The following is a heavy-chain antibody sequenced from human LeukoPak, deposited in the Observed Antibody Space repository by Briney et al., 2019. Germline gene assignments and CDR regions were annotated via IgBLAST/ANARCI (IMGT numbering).Heavy chain of an antibody. D-gene: IGHD3-10*01. Sequence: SETLSLTCAVYGGSFSGYYWSWIRQPPGKGLEWIGEINHSGSTYYNPSLKSRVTISVDTSKNQFSLKLSSVTAADTAVYYCASLRALGESLWGQGTLVTVSS. CDR3: ASLRALGESL. V-gene: IGHV4-34*01. J-gene: IGHJ4*02. CDR1: GGSFSGYY. CDR2: INHSGST.